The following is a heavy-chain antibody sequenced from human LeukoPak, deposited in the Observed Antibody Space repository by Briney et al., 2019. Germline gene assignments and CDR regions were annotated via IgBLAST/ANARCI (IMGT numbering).Heavy chain of an antibody. J-gene: IGHJ4*02. CDR3: ARDLLSIAVAGTNCGGY. CDR2: ISAYNGNT. CDR1: GYTFTSYG. V-gene: IGHV1-18*01. D-gene: IGHD6-19*01. Sequence: GSSATVSCKASGYTFTSYGISWVRQAPGQGLEWMGWISAYNGNTNYEQELQGRVTMTPDTSTSTAYMELRSLRSDDTAVYYCARDLLSIAVAGTNCGGYWGQGTLVTVSS.